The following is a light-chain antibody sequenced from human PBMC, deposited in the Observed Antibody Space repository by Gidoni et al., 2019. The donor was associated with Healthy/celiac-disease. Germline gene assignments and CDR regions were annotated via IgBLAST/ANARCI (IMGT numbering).Light chain of an antibody. CDR3: QQLNSYPPIT. V-gene: IGKV1-9*01. CDR2: AAS. CDR1: QGISSY. J-gene: IGKJ4*01. Sequence: DIQLTQSPSFLSASVGDRVTITSRASQGISSYLAWYQQKPGKAPKLLIYAASTLQSGVPSRFSGSGSWTEFTLTISSLQPEDVATYYCQQLNSYPPITFGGXTKVEIK.